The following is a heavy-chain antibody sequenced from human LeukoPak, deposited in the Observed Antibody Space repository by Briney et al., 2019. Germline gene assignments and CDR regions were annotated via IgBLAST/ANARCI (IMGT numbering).Heavy chain of an antibody. J-gene: IGHJ4*02. V-gene: IGHV3-23*01. CDR3: AKNGRSRTWSPTPD. CDR1: GFTFSSYA. CDR2: ISGSGGST. Sequence: GGSLRLSCAASGFTFSSYAMTWVRQAPGKGLEWVSVISGSGGSTYYADSVKGRFTSSRDNSKNTLYLQMNSLRAEDTAVYYCAKNGRSRTWSPTPDWGQGTLVTVSS. D-gene: IGHD2-8*01.